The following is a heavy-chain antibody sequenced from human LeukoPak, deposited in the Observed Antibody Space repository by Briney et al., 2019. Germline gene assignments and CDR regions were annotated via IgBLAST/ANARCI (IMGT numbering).Heavy chain of an antibody. D-gene: IGHD2-15*01. CDR3: VNAPTWSAAFDF. J-gene: IGHJ3*01. CDR2: ISSGSSAI. CDR1: GFDFSTNS. Sequence: GGSLRLSCAASGFDFSTNSMNWVRQAPGKGLEWVSYISSGSSAIYYADSVKGRFTISRDNAENSLYLQMNSLRVEDTAVYYCVNAPTWSAAFDFWGQGTMVTVSS. V-gene: IGHV3-48*01.